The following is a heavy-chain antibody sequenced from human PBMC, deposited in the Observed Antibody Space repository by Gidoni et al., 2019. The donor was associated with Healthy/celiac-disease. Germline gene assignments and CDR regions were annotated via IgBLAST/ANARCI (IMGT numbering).Heavy chain of an antibody. V-gene: IGHV1-69*02. Sequence: QVQLVQSGAEVKKPGSSVKVSCKASGGTFSSYTISWLRQAPGQGLEWMGRIIPILGIANYAQKFQGRVTITADKSTSTAYMELSSLRSEDTAVYYCARVGGIVVVPAAMGWFDPWGQGTLVTVSS. CDR1: GGTFSSYT. D-gene: IGHD2-2*01. CDR2: IIPILGIA. CDR3: ARVGGIVVVPAAMGWFDP. J-gene: IGHJ5*02.